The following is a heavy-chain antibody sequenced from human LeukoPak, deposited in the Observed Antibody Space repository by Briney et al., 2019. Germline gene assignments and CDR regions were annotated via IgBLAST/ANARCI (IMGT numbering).Heavy chain of an antibody. Sequence: GSSVTVSCKASGGTFSSYAISWVRQAPGQGLEWMGGIIPIFGTANYAQKFQGRVTITADESTSTAYLELSSRRSEDTGGYYCARGAREGYSSGGSCYSNANFDYWGQGTLVTVSS. CDR2: IIPIFGTA. CDR3: ARGAREGYSSGGSCYSNANFDY. D-gene: IGHD2-15*01. J-gene: IGHJ4*02. CDR1: GGTFSSYA. V-gene: IGHV1-69*01.